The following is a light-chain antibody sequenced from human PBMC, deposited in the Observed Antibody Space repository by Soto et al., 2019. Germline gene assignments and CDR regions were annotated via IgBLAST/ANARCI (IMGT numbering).Light chain of an antibody. CDR3: QQYGSSPQVT. V-gene: IGKV3-20*01. J-gene: IGKJ3*01. CDR2: GAS. CDR1: QSVSSSY. Sequence: EIVLTQSPGTLSLSPGERATLSCRASQSVSSSYLAWYQQKAGQALRLLIYGASSRATGIPDRFSGSGSGTVFILTISRLEPEVFAVSDCQQYGSSPQVTFGPGTKVDI.